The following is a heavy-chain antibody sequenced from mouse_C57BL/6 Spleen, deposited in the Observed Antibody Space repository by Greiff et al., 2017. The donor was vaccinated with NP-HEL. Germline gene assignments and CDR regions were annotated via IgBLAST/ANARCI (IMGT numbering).Heavy chain of an antibody. V-gene: IGHV1-53*01. Sequence: VQLQQPGTELVKPGASVKLSCKASGYTFTSYWMHWVKQRPGQGLEWIGNINPSNGGTNYNEKFKGKATLTVDKSSSTAYMQLSSLTSEDSAVYYFSLITTVVAENYDVWGTGTTVTVSS. J-gene: IGHJ1*03. CDR1: GYTFTSYW. CDR2: INPSNGGT. D-gene: IGHD1-1*01. CDR3: SLITTVVAENYDV.